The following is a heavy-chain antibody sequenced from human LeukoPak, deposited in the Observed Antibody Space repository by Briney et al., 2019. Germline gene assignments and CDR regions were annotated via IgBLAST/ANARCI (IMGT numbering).Heavy chain of an antibody. J-gene: IGHJ4*02. Sequence: SVKVSCKASGYTFTSYDINWVRQAPGQGLEWMGGIIPIFGTANYAQKFQGRVTITTDESTSTAYMELSSLRSEDTAVYYCARENYGGNSGNYFDYWGQGTLVTVSS. D-gene: IGHD4-23*01. CDR1: GYTFTSYD. V-gene: IGHV1-69*05. CDR2: IIPIFGTA. CDR3: ARENYGGNSGNYFDY.